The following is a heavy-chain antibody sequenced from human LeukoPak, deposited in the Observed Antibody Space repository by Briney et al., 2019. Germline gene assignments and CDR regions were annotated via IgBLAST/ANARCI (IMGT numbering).Heavy chain of an antibody. Sequence: GGSLRLSCAASGFTFSSYGMHWVRQAPGKGLEWVAVISYDGSNKYYADSVRGRFTISRDNSKNTLYLQMNSLRAEDTAVYYCAKDLYGSDNCWGQGTLVTVSS. CDR1: GFTFSSYG. CDR2: ISYDGSNK. CDR3: AKDLYGSDNC. V-gene: IGHV3-30*18. J-gene: IGHJ4*02. D-gene: IGHD6-19*01.